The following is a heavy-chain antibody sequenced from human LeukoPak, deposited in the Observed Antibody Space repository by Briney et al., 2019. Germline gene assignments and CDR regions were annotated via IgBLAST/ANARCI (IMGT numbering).Heavy chain of an antibody. D-gene: IGHD1-26*01. CDR1: GYTLTELS. V-gene: IGHV1-24*01. CDR2: FDPEGGET. Sequence: GASVRVSFKVSGYTLTELSMHWVRQAPGKGRERRGGFDPEGGETIYAQKFQGRVTMTQDPSTDTAYMELSSLRSEDTAVYYCATALRGSFYYFDYWGQGTLVTVSS. CDR3: ATALRGSFYYFDY. J-gene: IGHJ4*02.